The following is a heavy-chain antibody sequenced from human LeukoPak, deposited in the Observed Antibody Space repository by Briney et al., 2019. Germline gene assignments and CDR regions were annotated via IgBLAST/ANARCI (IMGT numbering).Heavy chain of an antibody. D-gene: IGHD4-17*01. CDR3: ATGDPGTVTLHYYYYGMDV. V-gene: IGHV1-24*01. CDR2: FDPEDGET. J-gene: IGHJ6*02. CDR1: GYTLTELS. Sequence: ASVKVSCKVSGYTLTELSMHWVRQAPGKGLEWMGGFDPEDGETIYAQKFQGRVTMTEDISTDTAYMELSSLRSEDTAVYYCATGDPGTVTLHYYYYGMDVWGQGTTVTVSS.